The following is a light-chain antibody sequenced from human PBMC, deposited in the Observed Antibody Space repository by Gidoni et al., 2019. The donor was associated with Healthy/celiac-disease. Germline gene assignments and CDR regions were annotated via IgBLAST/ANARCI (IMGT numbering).Light chain of an antibody. CDR1: QSISSW. CDR3: QQYNSYSYT. CDR2: KAS. J-gene: IGKJ2*01. V-gene: IGKV1-5*03. Sequence: DIQMTQSPSTLSASVGDRVTITCRASQSISSWLAWYQQKPGKAPKLLSYKASSLESGVPSRFSGSGSGTEFTLTLSSLQPDDFATYYCQQYNSYSYTFAQGTKLEIK.